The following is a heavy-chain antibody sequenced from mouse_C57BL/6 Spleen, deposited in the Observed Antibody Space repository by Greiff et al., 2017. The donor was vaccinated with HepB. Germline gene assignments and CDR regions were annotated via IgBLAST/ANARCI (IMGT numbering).Heavy chain of an antibody. D-gene: IGHD1-1*01. J-gene: IGHJ2*01. V-gene: IGHV5-6*01. CDR1: GFTFSSYG. CDR3: ARVYYYGSSYYFDY. CDR2: ISSGGSYT. Sequence: EVMLVESGGDLVKPGGSLKLSCAASGFTFSSYGMSWVRQTPDKRLEWVATISSGGSYTYYPDSVKGRFTISRDNAKNTLYLQMSSLKSEDTAMYYCARVYYYGSSYYFDYWGQGTTLTVSS.